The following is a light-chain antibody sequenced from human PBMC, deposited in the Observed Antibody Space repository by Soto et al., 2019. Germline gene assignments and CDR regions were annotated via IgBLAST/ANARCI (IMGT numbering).Light chain of an antibody. CDR2: DAS. CDR1: DSVSSY. J-gene: IGKJ4*01. V-gene: IGKV3-11*01. Sequence: EIVLTQSPETLSLSPGERATLSCRASDSVSSYLAWYQQKPGQAPRLLIYDASNRATGIPARFSGSGSGTDFTLTISSLEPEDFAVYYCQQRSNWPPLTFGGGTKVEIK. CDR3: QQRSNWPPLT.